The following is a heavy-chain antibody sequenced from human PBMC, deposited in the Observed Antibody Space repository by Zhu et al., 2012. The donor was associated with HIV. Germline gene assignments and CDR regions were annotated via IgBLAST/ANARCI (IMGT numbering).Heavy chain of an antibody. CDR3: ARAEIDSGSYSSDAFDI. Sequence: QVQLQESGSGLVKPSQTLSLTCAVSGGSISSGGYSWSWIRQPPGKGLEWIGYIYHSGSTYYNPSLKSRVTISVDRSKNQFSLKLSSVTAADTVVYYCARAEIDSGSYSSDAFDIVGPRDNGHRLF. CDR1: GGSISSGGYS. CDR2: IYHSGST. V-gene: IGHV4-30-2*01. D-gene: IGHD1-26*01. J-gene: IGHJ3*02.